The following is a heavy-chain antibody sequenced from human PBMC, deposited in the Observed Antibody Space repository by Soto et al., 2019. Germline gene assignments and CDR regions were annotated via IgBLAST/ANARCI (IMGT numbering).Heavy chain of an antibody. J-gene: IGHJ4*02. CDR3: AKSSGWFHPFDY. CDR1: GFTFSSYA. V-gene: IGHV3-23*01. D-gene: IGHD6-19*01. CDR2: ISGSGGST. Sequence: EVQLLESGGGLVQPGGSLRLSCAASGFTFSSYALSWVRQAPGKGLEWVSVISGSGGSTYYADSVKGRFTISRDNSKNTLYLKMNSLRADDTAVYYCAKSSGWFHPFDYWGQGTLVTVSS.